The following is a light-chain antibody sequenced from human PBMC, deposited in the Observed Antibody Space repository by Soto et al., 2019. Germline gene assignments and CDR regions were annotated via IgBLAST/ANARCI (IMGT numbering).Light chain of an antibody. V-gene: IGKV3-20*01. J-gene: IGKJ3*01. Sequence: EIVLTQSPGTLSLSPGERVTLSCRASQSVSSSYLAWYQQKPGQAPRLLIYGASSRATGIPDRFSGSGSGTDFTLTISRLEPEDFAVNYCQQYGSSPATFGPATKVDIK. CDR2: GAS. CDR1: QSVSSSY. CDR3: QQYGSSPAT.